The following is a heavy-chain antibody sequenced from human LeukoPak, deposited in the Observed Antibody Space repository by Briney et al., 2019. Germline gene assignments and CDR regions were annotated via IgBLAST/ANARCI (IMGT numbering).Heavy chain of an antibody. Sequence: GGSLRRSCAASGFTFSSYRMNWVRQAPGKGLEWVSYISSSSSTIYYADSVKGRFTISRDNAKNSLYLQMNSLRAEDTALYYCARHDIVVVVAPPGYWGQGTLVTVSS. D-gene: IGHD2-15*01. J-gene: IGHJ4*02. CDR2: ISSSSSTI. V-gene: IGHV3-48*04. CDR1: GFTFSSYR. CDR3: ARHDIVVVVAPPGY.